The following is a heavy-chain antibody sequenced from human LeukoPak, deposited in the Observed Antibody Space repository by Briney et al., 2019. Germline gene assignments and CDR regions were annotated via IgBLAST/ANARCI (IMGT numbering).Heavy chain of an antibody. D-gene: IGHD6-19*01. J-gene: IGHJ4*02. CDR2: ISGSGDST. Sequence: GGSLRLSCAASGFTFNNYAMTWVRQAPGKGLQWVSSISGSGDSTYYADSVKGRFTISRDNSKNTLFLQMNSLRAEDTAVYYCAKDQRTAVAGTYFDYWGQGTLVTVSS. CDR1: GFTFNNYA. CDR3: AKDQRTAVAGTYFDY. V-gene: IGHV3-23*01.